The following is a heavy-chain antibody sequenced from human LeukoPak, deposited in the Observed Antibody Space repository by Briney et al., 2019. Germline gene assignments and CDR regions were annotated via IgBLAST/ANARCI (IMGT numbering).Heavy chain of an antibody. J-gene: IGHJ4*02. CDR2: IHYSGST. V-gene: IGHV4-59*12. CDR3: ARDRYYYDSSGYYSFDY. CDR1: GGSINSYY. D-gene: IGHD3-22*01. Sequence: SETLSLTCTVSGGSINSYYWSWIRQPPGKGLQWIGCIHYSGSTNYNPSLKSRVTMSVDTSKNQFSLKLSSVTAADTAVYYRARDRYYYDSSGYYSFDYWGQGTLVTVSS.